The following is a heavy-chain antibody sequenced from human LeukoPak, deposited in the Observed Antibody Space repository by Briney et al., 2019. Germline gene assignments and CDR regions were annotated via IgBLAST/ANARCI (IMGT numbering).Heavy chain of an antibody. V-gene: IGHV4-59*12. CDR2: IYYSGIT. J-gene: IGHJ4*02. CDR1: GDSISSYY. D-gene: IGHD2/OR15-2a*01. Sequence: SETLPLTCTVSGDSISSYYWYWFRQPPGKELEWIACIYYSGITHYNPSLKSRVTISLDTSKNQFSLRLSSVTAADTAVYYCAREGIVRTYDQWGQGTLVTVSS. CDR3: AREGIVRTYDQ.